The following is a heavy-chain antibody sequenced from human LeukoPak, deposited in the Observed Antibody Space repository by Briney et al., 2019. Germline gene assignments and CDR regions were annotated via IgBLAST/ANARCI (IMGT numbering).Heavy chain of an antibody. Sequence: SETLSLTCTVSGGSISSYFRSWIRQPPGKGLEWIGYVYYSGSTNYNPSLKSRVTISVDTSKKQFSLKLSSATAADTAVYYCARVLDLSKRGLDAFDIWGQGTMVTVSS. V-gene: IGHV4-59*01. CDR2: VYYSGST. CDR1: GGSISSYF. CDR3: ARVLDLSKRGLDAFDI. D-gene: IGHD3-16*01. J-gene: IGHJ3*02.